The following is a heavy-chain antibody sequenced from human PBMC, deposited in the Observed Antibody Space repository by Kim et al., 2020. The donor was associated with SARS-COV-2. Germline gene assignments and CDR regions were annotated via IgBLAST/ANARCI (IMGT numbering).Heavy chain of an antibody. V-gene: IGHV3-74*01. D-gene: IGHD3-22*01. CDR3: ARGSVGYYDTSGFTY. Sequence: DYVKGRFTISRDNAKNTLYLQMNSLRAEDTAVYYCARGSVGYYDTSGFTYWGQGSLVTVSS. J-gene: IGHJ4*02.